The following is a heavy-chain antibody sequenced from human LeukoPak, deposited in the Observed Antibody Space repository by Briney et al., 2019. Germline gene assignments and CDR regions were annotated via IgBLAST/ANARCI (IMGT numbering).Heavy chain of an antibody. J-gene: IGHJ1*01. CDR2: ISDSGGST. V-gene: IGHV3-23*01. Sequence: PGGSLRLSCAASGFTFSSYGMNWVRQAPGKGLEWVSSISDSGGSTYYADSVKGRFTISRDNSRNTVYLQMNSLTSEDTAIYYCTKDLFCTGGSCYSGRLQHWGQGTLVTVSS. D-gene: IGHD2-15*01. CDR3: TKDLFCTGGSCYSGRLQH. CDR1: GFTFSSYG.